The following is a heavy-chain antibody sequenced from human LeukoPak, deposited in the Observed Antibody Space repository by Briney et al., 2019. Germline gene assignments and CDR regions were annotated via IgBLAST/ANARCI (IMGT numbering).Heavy chain of an antibody. CDR3: ARGRSYFSNWFDP. D-gene: IGHD1-26*01. V-gene: IGHV4-30-4*07. CDR1: GDSLSSGGYS. J-gene: IGHJ5*02. Sequence: SETLSLTCEVSGDSLSSGGYSWSWIRQPPGKGLEWIGYIRYSGSTYYNPSLKSRLTMSVEASKTQFSLRLSSVTAADTAVYYCARGRSYFSNWFDPWGQGTLVTVSS. CDR2: IRYSGST.